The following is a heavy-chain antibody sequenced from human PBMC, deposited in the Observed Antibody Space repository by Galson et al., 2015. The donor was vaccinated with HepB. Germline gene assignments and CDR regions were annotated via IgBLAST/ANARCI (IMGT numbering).Heavy chain of an antibody. D-gene: IGHD2-15*01. J-gene: IGHJ4*02. CDR2: ISYDGSNK. CDR3: ARAPVGYCSGGSCYPVDY. Sequence: SLRLSCAASGFTFSRYAMHWVRQAPGKGLEWVAVISYDGSNKYYADSVKGRFTISRDNSKNTLYLQMNSLRAEDTAVYYCARAPVGYCSGGSCYPVDYWGQGTLVTVSS. CDR1: GFTFSRYA. V-gene: IGHV3-30-3*01.